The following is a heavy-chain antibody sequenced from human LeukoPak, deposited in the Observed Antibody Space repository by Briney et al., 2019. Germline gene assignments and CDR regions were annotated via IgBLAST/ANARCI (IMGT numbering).Heavy chain of an antibody. CDR3: ASGSGTYSPDY. Sequence: ASVKVSCKASGYTFTAYNIHWVRQAPGQGLEWMGRIDPNSGGTIYAQKFQGRFIMTRDTSSTTGYMELSRLGSDDTALYYCASGSGTYSPDYWGQGTLVTVSS. D-gene: IGHD3-10*01. V-gene: IGHV1-2*06. CDR1: GYTFTAYN. J-gene: IGHJ4*02. CDR2: IDPNSGGT.